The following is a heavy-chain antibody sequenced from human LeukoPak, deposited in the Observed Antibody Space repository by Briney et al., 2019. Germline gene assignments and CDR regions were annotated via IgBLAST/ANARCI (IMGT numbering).Heavy chain of an antibody. D-gene: IGHD6-6*01. V-gene: IGHV4-30-2*01. CDR2: IYRSGST. J-gene: IGHJ4*02. CDR3: ARAWIAARRRYFDY. CDR1: GGSISSGGYS. Sequence: SQTLSLTCAVSGGSISSGGYSWSWIRQPPGKGLEWIGYIYRSGSTYYNPSLKSRVTISVDRSKNQFSLKLSSVTAADTAVYYCARAWIAARRRYFDYWGQGTLVTVSS.